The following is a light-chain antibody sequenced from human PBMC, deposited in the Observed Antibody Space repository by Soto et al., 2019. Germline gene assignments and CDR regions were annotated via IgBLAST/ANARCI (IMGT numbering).Light chain of an antibody. V-gene: IGKV1-39*01. CDR1: QSISSY. CDR2: AAS. Sequence: DIQMSQSPSSLSASLGDRVTMTCVASQSISSYLNWYQQKPGKAPKLLIYAASSLQSGVPSRFSGSGSGTDFTLTISSLQPEDFATYYCQQSYSTPRTFGQGTNVDTK. J-gene: IGKJ1*01. CDR3: QQSYSTPRT.